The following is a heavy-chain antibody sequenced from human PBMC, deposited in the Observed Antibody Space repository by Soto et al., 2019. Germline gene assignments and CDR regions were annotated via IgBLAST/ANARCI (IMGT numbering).Heavy chain of an antibody. D-gene: IGHD2-15*01. J-gene: IGHJ6*02. Sequence: SETLSLTCTVSGGSISSYYWSWIRQPPGKGLEWIGYIYYSGSTNYNPSLKSRVTISVDTSKNQFSLKLSSVTAADTAVYYCARLPRGSAYYGMDVWGQGTTVTVSS. CDR2: IYYSGST. CDR3: ARLPRGSAYYGMDV. V-gene: IGHV4-59*01. CDR1: GGSISSYY.